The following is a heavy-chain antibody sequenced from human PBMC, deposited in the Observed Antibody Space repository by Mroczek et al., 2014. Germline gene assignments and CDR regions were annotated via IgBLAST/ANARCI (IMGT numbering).Heavy chain of an antibody. CDR3: ARDTWYYYGSGSRFDP. Sequence: QVQLQQSGPGLVKPSETLSLTCTVSGGSISSYYWSWIRQPPGKGLEWIGYIYYSGSTNYNPSLKSRVTISVDTSKNQFSLKLSSVTAADTAVYYCARDTWYYYGSGSRFDPWGQGTLVTVSS. D-gene: IGHD3-10*01. J-gene: IGHJ5*02. V-gene: IGHV4-59*01. CDR1: GGSISSYY. CDR2: IYYSGST.